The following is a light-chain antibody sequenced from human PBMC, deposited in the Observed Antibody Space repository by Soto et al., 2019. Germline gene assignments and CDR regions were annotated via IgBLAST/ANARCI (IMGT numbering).Light chain of an antibody. CDR2: ATS. Sequence: EIVLTQSPATLSLSPGERATLSCRASQSITNDLGWYQQKPGQAPRLLIYATSNRATGIPARFSCSGSGTDFTLTISSLQHEDFSVYYCQQRYNWPVTFGQGTRLE. J-gene: IGKJ5*01. V-gene: IGKV3-11*01. CDR3: QQRYNWPVT. CDR1: QSITND.